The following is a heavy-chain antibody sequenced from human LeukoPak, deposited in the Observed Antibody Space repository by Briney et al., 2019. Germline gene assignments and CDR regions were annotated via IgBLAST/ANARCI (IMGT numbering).Heavy chain of an antibody. J-gene: IGHJ4*02. CDR1: GGSISSSSYY. Sequence: SETLSLTCTVSGGSISSSSYYWGWIRQPPGKGLEWIGSVYYSGSTYYNPSLKSRVTISVDTSKNQFSLKLSSVTAADTAVYYCARSTVTPDYWGQGTLVTVSS. D-gene: IGHD4-17*01. CDR3: ARSTVTPDY. CDR2: VYYSGST. V-gene: IGHV4-39*07.